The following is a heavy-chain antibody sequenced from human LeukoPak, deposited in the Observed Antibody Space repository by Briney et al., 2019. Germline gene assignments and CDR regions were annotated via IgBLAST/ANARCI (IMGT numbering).Heavy chain of an antibody. D-gene: IGHD2-15*01. Sequence: PGGSLRLSCAASGFTFSSYSMNWVRQAPGKGLEWVSSIRSSSSYIYYADSVKGRFTISRDNAKNSLYLQMNSLRAEDTAVYYCARGDCSGGSCRDIYNWFDPWGQGTLVTVSS. V-gene: IGHV3-21*01. CDR1: GFTFSSYS. CDR2: IRSSSSYI. J-gene: IGHJ5*02. CDR3: ARGDCSGGSCRDIYNWFDP.